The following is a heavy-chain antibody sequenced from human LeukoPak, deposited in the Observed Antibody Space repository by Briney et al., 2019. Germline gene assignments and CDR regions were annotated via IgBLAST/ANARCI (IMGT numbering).Heavy chain of an antibody. CDR3: ARVDLPRSGDIVVVPAAISI. J-gene: IGHJ3*02. CDR1: TFTFSNYY. Sequence: GGSLRLSCAASTFTFSNYYMSWNRQAPGKGLEWVSYISNSGSSVYYADSVKGRLTISRDNAKNSLYLQMNSLRAEDTAVYYCARVDLPRSGDIVVVPAAISIWGQGTMVTVSS. V-gene: IGHV3-11*01. D-gene: IGHD2-2*01. CDR2: ISNSGSSV.